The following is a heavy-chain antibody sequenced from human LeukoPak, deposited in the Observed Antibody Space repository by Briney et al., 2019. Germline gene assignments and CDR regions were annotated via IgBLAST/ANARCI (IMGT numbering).Heavy chain of an antibody. CDR1: GFTSSGYA. CDR2: ISGSRGRI. CDR3: AKLLGAVARYFDF. J-gene: IGHJ4*02. V-gene: IGHV3-23*01. Sequence: GGSLRLSCAASGFTSSGYAMSWVRRAPGRGLGWVSIISGSRGRISSADNVKGRFTISRDNSKNTLYLQMSGLRAEDTAMYYCAKLLGAVARYFDFWGRGTLVTVSS. D-gene: IGHD6-19*01.